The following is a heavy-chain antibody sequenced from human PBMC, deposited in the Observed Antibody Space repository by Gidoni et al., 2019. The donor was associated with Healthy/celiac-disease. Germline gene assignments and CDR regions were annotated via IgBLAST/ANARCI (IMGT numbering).Heavy chain of an antibody. J-gene: IGHJ6*02. CDR3: ARGVVRGVIVIMDV. V-gene: IGHV3-74*01. CDR2: INSDGSST. D-gene: IGHD3-10*01. Sequence: PGKGLVWVSRINSDGSSTSYADSVKGRFTISRDNAKNTLYLQMNSLRAEDTAVYYCARGVVRGVIVIMDVWGQGTTVTVSS.